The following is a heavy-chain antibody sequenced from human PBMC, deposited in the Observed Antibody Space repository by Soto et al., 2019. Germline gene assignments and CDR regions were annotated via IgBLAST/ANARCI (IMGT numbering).Heavy chain of an antibody. Sequence: QVQLQQWGAGLLKPSETLSLTCAVYGGSFSSYYWSWIRQPPGKGLEWIGEINHSGSTNYTPSLKSAVTISVETSKNQFSLKLSSVTAADTAVYYCARRPNSGSYYYWGQGTLVTVSS. CDR1: GGSFSSYY. CDR2: INHSGST. CDR3: ARRPNSGSYYY. J-gene: IGHJ4*02. V-gene: IGHV4-34*01. D-gene: IGHD1-26*01.